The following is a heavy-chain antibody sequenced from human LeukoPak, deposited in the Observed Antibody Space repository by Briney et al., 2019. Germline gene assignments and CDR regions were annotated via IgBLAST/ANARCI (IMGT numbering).Heavy chain of an antibody. J-gene: IGHJ4*02. CDR3: ARDGIVGSPLFKFDY. Sequence: PGGSLRLSSAASGFTFNNYAIQWPRQAPGKGLEWVAIISFDGGNKYYADSVKGRFTISRDNSKNTLYLQMNSLRAEDTAVYYCARDGIVGSPLFKFDYWGQGTLVTVSS. CDR2: ISFDGGNK. V-gene: IGHV3-30-3*01. D-gene: IGHD1-26*01. CDR1: GFTFNNYA.